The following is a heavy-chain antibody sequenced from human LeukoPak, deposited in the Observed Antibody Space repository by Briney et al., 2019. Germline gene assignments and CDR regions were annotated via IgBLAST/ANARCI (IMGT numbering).Heavy chain of an antibody. Sequence: ASLKVSCKASGYMFTGYYIHWVRQAPGQGPQWMGWISPNSGGTAYAQKFQDRVTMTRDTAISTAYMELSRLTYDDTAVYYCARGYGGNPTWFDPWGQGTLVTVSS. J-gene: IGHJ5*02. D-gene: IGHD4-23*01. CDR1: GYMFTGYY. CDR2: ISPNSGGT. CDR3: ARGYGGNPTWFDP. V-gene: IGHV1-2*02.